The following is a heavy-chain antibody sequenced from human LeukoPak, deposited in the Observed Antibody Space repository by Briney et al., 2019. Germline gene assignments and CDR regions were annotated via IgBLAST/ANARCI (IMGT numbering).Heavy chain of an antibody. J-gene: IGHJ4*02. Sequence: ASVKVSCTASGYTFTSFDINWVRQATGQGLEWMGWISAYNGNTNYAQKLQGRVTMTTDTSTNTAYMELRSLRSDDTAVYYCAREYCSGGSCYGYWGQGTLVTVSS. V-gene: IGHV1-18*01. D-gene: IGHD2-15*01. CDR3: AREYCSGGSCYGY. CDR2: ISAYNGNT. CDR1: GYTFTSFD.